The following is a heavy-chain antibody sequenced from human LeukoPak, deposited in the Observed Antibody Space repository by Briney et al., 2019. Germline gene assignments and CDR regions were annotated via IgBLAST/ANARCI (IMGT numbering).Heavy chain of an antibody. J-gene: IGHJ4*02. CDR2: ISGDGSST. CDR3: ARVFPVYYYDSSGYYSF. D-gene: IGHD3-22*01. Sequence: GGSLRLSCAASGFTFSGYWMNWVRQAPGKGLVWVSRISGDGSSTRYADSVKGRFTISRDNAENTLYLQMNSLRADDTAVYYCARVFPVYYYDSSGYYSFGGQGTLVTVSS. CDR1: GFTFSGYW. V-gene: IGHV3-74*01.